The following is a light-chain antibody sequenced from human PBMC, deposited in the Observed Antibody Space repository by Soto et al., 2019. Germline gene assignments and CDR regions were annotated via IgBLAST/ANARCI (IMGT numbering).Light chain of an antibody. CDR3: QQYNSYSWT. CDR2: KVS. J-gene: IGKJ1*01. CDR1: QSVNDW. V-gene: IGKV1-5*03. Sequence: DIQMTQSPSTLPASVGDRVTITCRASQSVNDWLAWYQQKPGKAPNLLIYKVSNLESGVPSRFSGSGSGTEFTLTISSLQPDDFATYYCQQYNSYSWTFGQGTKVEIK.